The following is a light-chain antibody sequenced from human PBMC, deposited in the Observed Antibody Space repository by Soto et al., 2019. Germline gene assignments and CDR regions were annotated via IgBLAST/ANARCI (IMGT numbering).Light chain of an antibody. CDR2: DVS. CDR3: SSYTSSSTYVV. Sequence: QSVLTQPASVSGSPGQSITISCTGTSSDVGGYTDVSWYQQHPGKAPKLLIYDVSNRPSGVSNRFSGSKSGNTASLTISGLQAEDESDYYCSSYTSSSTYVVFGGGTKLTVL. V-gene: IGLV2-14*01. CDR1: SSDVGGYTD. J-gene: IGLJ2*01.